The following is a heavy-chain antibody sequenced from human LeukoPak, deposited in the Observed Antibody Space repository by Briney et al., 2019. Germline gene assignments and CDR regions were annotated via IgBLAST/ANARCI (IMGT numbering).Heavy chain of an antibody. Sequence: GASVKVSCKASGYTFTSYYMHWVRQAPGQGLEWMGIINPSGGSTSYAQKFQGRVTMTRDTSTSTAYMELSSLRSEDTAVYYRARDRRIDYYDSSGYLDYWGQGTLVTVSS. CDR1: GYTFTSYY. V-gene: IGHV1-46*01. CDR2: INPSGGST. J-gene: IGHJ4*02. CDR3: ARDRRIDYYDSSGYLDY. D-gene: IGHD3-22*01.